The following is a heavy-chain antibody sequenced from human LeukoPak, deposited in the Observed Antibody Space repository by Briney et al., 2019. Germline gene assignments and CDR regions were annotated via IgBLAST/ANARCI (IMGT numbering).Heavy chain of an antibody. CDR2: IVPVFGTT. D-gene: IGHD3-3*01. Sequence: SVKVSCTASGGTFSSYAISWVRQAPGQGLEWMGGIVPVFGTTKYAQKFQGRVTTTTDESTSTAYMEVSSLTSEDTAVYYCARVAGGFWSGYFDYWGQGTLVTVSS. CDR3: ARVAGGFWSGYFDY. J-gene: IGHJ4*02. CDR1: GGTFSSYA. V-gene: IGHV1-69*05.